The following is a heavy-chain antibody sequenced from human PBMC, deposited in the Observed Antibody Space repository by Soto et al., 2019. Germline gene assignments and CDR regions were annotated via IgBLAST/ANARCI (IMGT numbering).Heavy chain of an antibody. Sequence: ETLSLTCTVSGGAISAFYWNWIRQPAGKGLEWIGRIYMSGTTNYNPSLKGRVTMSVDTSKRQFSLRLSSVTAADTAMYYCARSPSTSSIGTFDFWGLGTMVTVSS. CDR2: IYMSGTT. V-gene: IGHV4-4*07. D-gene: IGHD6-6*01. J-gene: IGHJ3*01. CDR1: GGAISAFY. CDR3: ARSPSTSSIGTFDF.